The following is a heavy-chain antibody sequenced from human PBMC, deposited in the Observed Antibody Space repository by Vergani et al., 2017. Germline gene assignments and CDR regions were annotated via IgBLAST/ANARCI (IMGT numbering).Heavy chain of an antibody. V-gene: IGHV3-7*01. J-gene: IGHJ4*02. D-gene: IGHD3-22*01. CDR3: ARATYYYDSSGYFGGHFDY. CDR1: GFTFSRFW. Sequence: EVQLVESGGGLVQPGGSLRLSCAASGFTFSRFWLSWVRQAPGKALALVANIKQDGSDKYYVDSVKGRFTISRDNAKNSMYLQMNSLRAEDTAVYYCARATYYYDSSGYFGGHFDYWGQGTLVTVSS. CDR2: IKQDGSDK.